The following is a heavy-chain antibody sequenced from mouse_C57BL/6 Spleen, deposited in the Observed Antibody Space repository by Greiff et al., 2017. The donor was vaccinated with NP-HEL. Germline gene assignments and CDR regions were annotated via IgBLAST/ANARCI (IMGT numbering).Heavy chain of an antibody. Sequence: QVQLKESGPGLVQPSQSLSITCTVSGFSLTSYGVHWVRQSPGKGLEWLGVIWSGGSTDYNAAFISRLSISKDNSKSQVFFKMNSLQADDTAIYYCARFPNYYGSSYYFDYWGQGTTLTVSS. V-gene: IGHV2-2*01. CDR1: GFSLTSYG. D-gene: IGHD1-1*01. J-gene: IGHJ2*01. CDR2: IWSGGST. CDR3: ARFPNYYGSSYYFDY.